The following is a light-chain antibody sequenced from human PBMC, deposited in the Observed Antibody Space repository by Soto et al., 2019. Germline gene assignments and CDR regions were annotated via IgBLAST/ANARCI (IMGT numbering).Light chain of an antibody. CDR1: QSVRSY. J-gene: IGKJ5*01. Sequence: EIVLTQSPGTLSLSPGERSTLSCMASQSVRSYLAWYQQKPGQAPRLLIYDASNRATGIPARLSGSGSGTDFTLTISSLEPEDFAVYYCQQRSNWVTCGQGTRREIK. V-gene: IGKV3-11*01. CDR3: QQRSNWVT. CDR2: DAS.